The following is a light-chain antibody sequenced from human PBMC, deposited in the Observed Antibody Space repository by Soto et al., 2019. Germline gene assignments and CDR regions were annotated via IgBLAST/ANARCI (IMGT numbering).Light chain of an antibody. CDR1: SSNIGAGYD. CDR2: GNS. V-gene: IGLV1-40*01. Sequence: QSVLTQPPSVSGAPGQRVTTSCTGSSSNIGAGYDVHWYQQLPGTAPKLLIYGNSNRPSGVPDRFSGSKSGTSASLAITGLQAEDDDDYYCQSYDSSLSGVVFGGGTKLTVL. J-gene: IGLJ2*01. CDR3: QSYDSSLSGVV.